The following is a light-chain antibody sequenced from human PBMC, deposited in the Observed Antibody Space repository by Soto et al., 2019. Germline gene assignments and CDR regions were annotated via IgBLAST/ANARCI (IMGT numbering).Light chain of an antibody. V-gene: IGLV2-14*03. CDR3: SSYTSSSTHV. CDR1: SSDVGAYTF. J-gene: IGLJ1*01. Sequence: QSALTQPASVSGSPGQSITISCTGTSSDVGAYTFVSWYQQHPDKVPKLMIFDVSRRPSGVSDRFSGYKSGNTASLTISGLQPEYEADYYCSSYTSSSTHVFGSGTKVTVL. CDR2: DVS.